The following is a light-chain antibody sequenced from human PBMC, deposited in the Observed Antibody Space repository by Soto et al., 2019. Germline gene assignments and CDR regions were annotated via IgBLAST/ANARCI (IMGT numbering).Light chain of an antibody. CDR3: SSYTSSSTPYV. CDR1: NSNIGAGYD. V-gene: IGLV1-40*01. Sequence: QSVLTQPPSVSGAPGQRVTISCTGSNSNIGAGYDVHWYQQLPGTAPKLLIYGNSNRPSGVPDRFSGSKSGTSASLTISGLQAEDEADYYCSSYTSSSTPYVFGTGTKVTVL. CDR2: GNS. J-gene: IGLJ1*01.